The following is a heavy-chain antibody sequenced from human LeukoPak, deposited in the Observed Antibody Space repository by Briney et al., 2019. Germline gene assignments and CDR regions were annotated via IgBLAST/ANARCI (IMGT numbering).Heavy chain of an antibody. V-gene: IGHV1-2*02. D-gene: IGHD3-3*01. CDR3: ARDLGYSRRYYDFSD. CDR2: INPDSGGT. J-gene: IGHJ4*02. CDR1: GYTFTGYY. Sequence: RASVKVSCTASGYTFTGYYMHWVRQAPGQGLEWMGWINPDSGGTNYAQKFQGRVTMTRDTSITTAYMELSRLTSDDTAVYYCARDLGYSRRYYDFSDWGQGTLVTVSS.